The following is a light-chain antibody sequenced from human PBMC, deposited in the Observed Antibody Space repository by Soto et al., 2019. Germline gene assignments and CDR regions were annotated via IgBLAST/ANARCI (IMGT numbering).Light chain of an antibody. V-gene: IGLV2-11*01. CDR3: CSYAGDYTFV. J-gene: IGLJ1*01. Sequence: QSALIQPRSVSGSPGQSVTISCTGTSRDVGVYKYVSWYRQYPGKAPKLMIYDVITRPSGVPDRFSGSKSGNTASLTISGLQAADEADYYCCSYAGDYTFVFGTGTKLTVL. CDR2: DVI. CDR1: SRDVGVYKY.